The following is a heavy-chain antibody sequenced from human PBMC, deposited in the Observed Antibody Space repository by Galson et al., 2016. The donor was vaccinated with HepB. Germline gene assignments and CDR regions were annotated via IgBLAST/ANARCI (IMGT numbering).Heavy chain of an antibody. CDR1: GFNFINYR. V-gene: IGHV3-48*01. J-gene: IGHJ3*01. CDR3: ARVGDNTHWYFGDAFDVWRHDAVEPRNQYVMQVDRAVCEDAGYYYCRRIGANNGWSRGDACGV. CDR2: ISTSSTTI. D-gene: IGHD3/OR15-3a*01. Sequence: SLRLSCAASGFNFINYRMNWVRQAPGKGLEWISFISTSSTTIYYADSVKGRFTISRDKPKKSLYLQMKSLRAEDTAVYYCARVGDNTHWYFGDAFDVWRHDAVEPRNQYVMQVDRAVCEDAGYYYCRRIGANNGWSRGDACGVCDQGTVVTVSS.